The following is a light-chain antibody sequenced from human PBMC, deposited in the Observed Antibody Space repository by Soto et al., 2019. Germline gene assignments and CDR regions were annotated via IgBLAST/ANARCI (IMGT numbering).Light chain of an antibody. Sequence: QSALTQPRSVSGSPGQSVTISCTGTSSDVGGYNYVSWYQQYPGKAPKLMIYDVTKRPSGVPDRFSGSKSGNTASLTISGFQAEDEADYYCSSYAGSYPYVFGTGTKVTVL. V-gene: IGLV2-11*01. CDR1: SSDVGGYNY. J-gene: IGLJ1*01. CDR2: DVT. CDR3: SSYAGSYPYV.